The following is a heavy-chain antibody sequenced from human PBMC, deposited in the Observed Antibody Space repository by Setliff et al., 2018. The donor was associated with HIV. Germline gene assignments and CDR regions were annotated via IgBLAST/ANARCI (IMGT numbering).Heavy chain of an antibody. D-gene: IGHD4-4*01. CDR2: IYPGDSDT. J-gene: IGHJ6*02. V-gene: IGHV5-51*01. CDR1: GYSFTSYW. Sequence: GESLKISCKGSGYSFTSYWIGWVRQMPGKGLEWMGIIYPGDSDTRYSPSFQGQVTISADKSISTAYLQWTSLKASDTAMYSCARLKSPTPCDYYGMDVWGQGTTVTVSS. CDR3: ARLKSPTPCDYYGMDV.